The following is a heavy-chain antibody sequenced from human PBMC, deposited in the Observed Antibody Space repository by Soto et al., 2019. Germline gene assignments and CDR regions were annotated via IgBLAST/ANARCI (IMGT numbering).Heavy chain of an antibody. J-gene: IGHJ6*02. Sequence: SXSLSCAASGFTFSNYAVHWVRQAPGKGLEWVVLISYDGFNKYYADSVKGRFTISRDNSKNTLYLQMNSLRADDTAVYYCARDKLEHPRGRYFYGMDVWGQGTTVIVSS. CDR2: ISYDGFNK. D-gene: IGHD1-1*01. CDR1: GFTFSNYA. V-gene: IGHV3-30-3*01. CDR3: ARDKLEHPRGRYFYGMDV.